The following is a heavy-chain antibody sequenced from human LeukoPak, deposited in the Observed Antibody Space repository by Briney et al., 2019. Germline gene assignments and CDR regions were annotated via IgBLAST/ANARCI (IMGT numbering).Heavy chain of an antibody. D-gene: IGHD2-2*01. V-gene: IGHV3-66*02. CDR3: ARVPAAV. Sequence: SGGSLRLSCTASGFTFGDYAMSWFRQAPGKGLEWVSVIYSGGSTYYADSVKGRFTISRDNSKNTLYLQMNSLRAEDTAVYYCARVPAAVWGQGTLVTVSS. CDR1: GFTFGDYA. J-gene: IGHJ4*02. CDR2: IYSGGST.